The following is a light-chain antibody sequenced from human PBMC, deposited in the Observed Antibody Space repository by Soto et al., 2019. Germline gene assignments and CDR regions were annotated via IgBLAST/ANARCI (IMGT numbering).Light chain of an antibody. J-gene: IGKJ5*01. CDR3: QQRSNWPPIT. CDR1: QSVSIN. CDR2: GAS. Sequence: EIVMTQSPATLSVSPGERATLSCSSSQSVSINLAWYQQKAGQAPRLLMYGASTRAIGIPGRFSGSGSGTGFTLTISSLEPEDFAVYYCQQRSNWPPITFGQGTRLEIK. V-gene: IGKV3-15*01.